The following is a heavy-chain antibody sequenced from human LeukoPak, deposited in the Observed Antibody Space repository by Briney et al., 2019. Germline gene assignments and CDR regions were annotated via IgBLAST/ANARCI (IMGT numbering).Heavy chain of an antibody. D-gene: IGHD3-3*01. Sequence: PSETLSLTCTVAGGSISSTSSYWAFIRQPPGKGLGWIGSIYYTGSTYYNPSLKSRVTISVDTSKNQFSLKLSSVTAADTAVYYCARAPTYYDFWSGYSRYYFDYWGQGTLVTVSS. J-gene: IGHJ4*02. CDR2: IYYTGST. CDR1: GGSISSTSSY. CDR3: ARAPTYYDFWSGYSRYYFDY. V-gene: IGHV4-39*07.